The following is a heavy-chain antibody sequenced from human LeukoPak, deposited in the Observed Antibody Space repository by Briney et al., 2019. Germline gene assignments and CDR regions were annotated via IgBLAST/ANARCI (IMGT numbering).Heavy chain of an antibody. CDR3: ARDSGSGWYGVFDY. CDR2: INPNSGGT. D-gene: IGHD6-19*01. Sequence: ASLKDSCKAPGYTFTSYGISWVRQAPGQRLECMGWINPNSGGTNYAQKFQSRVTLTRDTSIGTAYMELSGLRSDDTAVYYCARDSGSGWYGVFDYWGQGTLVTVSS. V-gene: IGHV1-2*02. CDR1: GYTFTSYG. J-gene: IGHJ4*02.